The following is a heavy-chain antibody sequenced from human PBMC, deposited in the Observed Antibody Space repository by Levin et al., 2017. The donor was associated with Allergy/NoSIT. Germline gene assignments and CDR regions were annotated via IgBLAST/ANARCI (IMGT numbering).Heavy chain of an antibody. CDR1: GGSISSSSYY. Sequence: SETLSLTCTVSGGSISSSSYYWGWIRQPPGTGLEWIGSIYYSGSTYYNPSLKSRVTISVDTSKNQFSLKLSSVTAVDTAVYYCARDKGITMIVVAPKAFDSWGQGTMVTVSS. J-gene: IGHJ3*02. CDR2: IYYSGST. V-gene: IGHV4-39*07. D-gene: IGHD3-22*01. CDR3: ARDKGITMIVVAPKAFDS.